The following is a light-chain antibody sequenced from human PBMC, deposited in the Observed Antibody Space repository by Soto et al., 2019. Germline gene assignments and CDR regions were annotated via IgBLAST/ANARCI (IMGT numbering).Light chain of an antibody. CDR3: QQYNDWPRT. J-gene: IGKJ1*01. Sequence: ERVLTQSPATLSVSPGERATLSCRASQSVSSNLAWYQHKPGQAPRLLIYAASTRATGIPARFSGSGSGTEFTLTISSLQSVDFAVYYCQQYNDWPRTFGQGTKVEIK. V-gene: IGKV3-15*01. CDR1: QSVSSN. CDR2: AAS.